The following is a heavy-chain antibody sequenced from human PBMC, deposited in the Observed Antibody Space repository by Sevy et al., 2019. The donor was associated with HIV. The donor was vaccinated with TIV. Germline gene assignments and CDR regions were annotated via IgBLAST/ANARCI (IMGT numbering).Heavy chain of an antibody. V-gene: IGHV4-30-4*02. D-gene: IGHD3-16*01. J-gene: IGHJ5*02. CDR1: GGSISSGDYY. CDR3: ARAKCGGLGELGENLFDP. CDR2: IYYSGST. Sequence: SETLSLTCTVSGGSISSGDYYWSWIRQPPGRGLEWIGYIYYSGSTYYNPSLQSRVTISVDTSKHQFSLRLCSETSAETAVYYCARAKCGGLGELGENLFDPWGPGTLVTVSS.